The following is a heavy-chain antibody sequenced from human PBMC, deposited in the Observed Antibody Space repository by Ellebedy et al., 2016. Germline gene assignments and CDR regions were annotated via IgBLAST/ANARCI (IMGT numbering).Heavy chain of an antibody. Sequence: SETLSLXXIVSGDSINSGAYYWSWIRQPAGKGLEWIGRIYTSGNTIYNPSLKSRVTTSVDTSKNHFSLELSSVTAADTAVYYCATLTIPGGSDSWGQGTLVTVSS. CDR2: IYTSGNT. CDR1: GDSINSGAYY. V-gene: IGHV4-61*02. CDR3: ATLTIPGGSDS. D-gene: IGHD3-3*01. J-gene: IGHJ4*02.